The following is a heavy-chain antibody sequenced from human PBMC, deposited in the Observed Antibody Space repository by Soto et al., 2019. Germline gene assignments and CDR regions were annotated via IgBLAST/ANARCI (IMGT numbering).Heavy chain of an antibody. Sequence: QVQLQESGPGLVKPSETRSLTCAVSGDSISSPNWWSWYRQSPGKGLELIGEMFASGSSNHNPSLDGRVTISLDTSKNQFSRKLTSLTAADTAIYYCSREGFDHRPDYWGQGIPVSVSS. CDR2: MFASGSS. V-gene: IGHV4-4*02. CDR3: SREGFDHRPDY. CDR1: GDSISSPNW. J-gene: IGHJ4*02.